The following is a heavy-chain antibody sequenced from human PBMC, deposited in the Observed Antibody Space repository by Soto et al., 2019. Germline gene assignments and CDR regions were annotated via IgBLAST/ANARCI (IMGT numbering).Heavy chain of an antibody. D-gene: IGHD4-17*01. J-gene: IGHJ2*01. Sequence: QVQLVQSGAEVKKPGASVKVSCKASGYTFTGYYMHWVRQAPGQGLEWMGWINPNSGGTNYAQKLQGWVTMTRDTSISTAYMELSRLRSDDTAVYYCARSDYGDYGWYFDLWGRGTLVTVSS. V-gene: IGHV1-2*04. CDR3: ARSDYGDYGWYFDL. CDR2: INPNSGGT. CDR1: GYTFTGYY.